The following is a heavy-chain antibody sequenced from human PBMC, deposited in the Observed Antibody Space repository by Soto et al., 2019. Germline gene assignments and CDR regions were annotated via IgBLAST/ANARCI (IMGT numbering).Heavy chain of an antibody. V-gene: IGHV4-31*03. CDR3: ARVSRNWNGSDY. J-gene: IGHJ4*02. CDR2: IYYSGST. Sequence: SETLSLTCTVSGGSISSGGYYWSWILQHPGKGLEWIGYIYYSGSTYYNPSLKSRVTISVDTSKNQFSLKLSSVTAADTAVYYCARVSRNWNGSDYWGQGTLVTVSS. CDR1: GGSISSGGYY. D-gene: IGHD1-1*01.